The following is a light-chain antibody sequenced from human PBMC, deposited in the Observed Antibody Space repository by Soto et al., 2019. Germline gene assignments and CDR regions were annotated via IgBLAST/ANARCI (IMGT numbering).Light chain of an antibody. J-gene: IGKJ2*01. Sequence: DIQMTQSPSTLSASVGDSVTITCRASQSIGTYLAWYQQKPGKVPKVLIYDASSFESGVPSRFSGSGSGTEFTLTISSLQPDDFATYYCQEYESYSSTFGQGTKLQIK. CDR3: QEYESYSST. CDR2: DAS. V-gene: IGKV1-5*01. CDR1: QSIGTY.